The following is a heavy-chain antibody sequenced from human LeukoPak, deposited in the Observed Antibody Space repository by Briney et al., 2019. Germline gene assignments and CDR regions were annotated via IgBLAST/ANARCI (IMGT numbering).Heavy chain of an antibody. CDR1: GSTFSSHT. Sequence: GESLRLSCAASGSTFSSHTMSWVRQAPGKGLEWVTAISASGDSTFYVDSVKGRFTISRDSSKNTLFLQMNSLSAEDTAVYYCAIDRGWYNTYGGQGTLVTVSS. J-gene: IGHJ4*02. CDR3: AIDRGWYNTY. CDR2: ISASGDST. V-gene: IGHV3-23*01. D-gene: IGHD1-1*01.